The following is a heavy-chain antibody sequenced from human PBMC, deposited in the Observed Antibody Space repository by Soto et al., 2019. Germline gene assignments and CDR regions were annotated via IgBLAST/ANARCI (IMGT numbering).Heavy chain of an antibody. CDR3: AREWRPMDYQSGVDV. Sequence: QVQLQESGPGLVKPSQTLSLTCTVSDGSISRGGYYWSWIRQHPGKGLEWIGYIYYSGSTHYNPSLKTGVTISIDTSKNRFALKLTSVPAADAAVYYCAREWRPMDYQSGVDVGGQGTTVTVSS. V-gene: IGHV4-31*03. D-gene: IGHD6-25*01. CDR2: IYYSGST. J-gene: IGHJ6*02. CDR1: DGSISRGGYY.